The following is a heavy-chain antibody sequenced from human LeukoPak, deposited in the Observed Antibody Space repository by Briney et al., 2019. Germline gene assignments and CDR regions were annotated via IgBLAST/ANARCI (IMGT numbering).Heavy chain of an antibody. D-gene: IGHD3-22*01. V-gene: IGHV4-34*01. J-gene: IGHJ5*02. CDR1: GGSFSGYY. Sequence: PSETLSLTCAVYGGSFSGYYWSWIRQPPGKGLEWIGEINHSGSTNYNPSLKSRVTISVDTSKNQFSLKLSSVTAADTAVYYCARGGPRYYYGSRPGLADPWGQGTLVTVSS. CDR3: ARGGPRYYYGSRPGLADP. CDR2: INHSGST.